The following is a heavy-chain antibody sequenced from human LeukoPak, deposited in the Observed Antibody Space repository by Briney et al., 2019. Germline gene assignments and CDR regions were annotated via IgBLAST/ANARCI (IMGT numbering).Heavy chain of an antibody. CDR3: ARVRPIRPNYYGMDV. V-gene: IGHV4-59*01. CDR1: GGSISSYY. CDR2: IYYSGST. D-gene: IGHD5-24*01. J-gene: IGHJ6*02. Sequence: PSETLSLTCTVYGGSISSYYWSWIRQPPGKGLEWIGYIYYSGSTNYNPSLKSRVTISVDTSKNQFSLKLSSVTAADTAVYYCARVRPIRPNYYGMDVWGQGTTVTVSS.